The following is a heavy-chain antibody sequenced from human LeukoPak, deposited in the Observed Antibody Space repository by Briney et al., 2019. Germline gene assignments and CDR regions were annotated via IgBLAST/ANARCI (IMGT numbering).Heavy chain of an antibody. CDR1: GGSISSSSYY. CDR3: AREIVGSGWYDSADY. V-gene: IGHV4-39*07. J-gene: IGHJ4*02. D-gene: IGHD6-19*01. CDR2: IYYSGST. Sequence: SETLSLTCTVSGGSISSSSYYWGWIRQPPGKGLEWIGSIYYSGSTYYNPSLKSRVTISVDTSKNQFSLKLSSVTAADTAVYYCAREIVGSGWYDSADYWGQGTLVTVSS.